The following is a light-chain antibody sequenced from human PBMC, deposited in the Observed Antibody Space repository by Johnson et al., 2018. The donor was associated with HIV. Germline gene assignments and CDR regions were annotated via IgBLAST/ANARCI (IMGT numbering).Light chain of an antibody. Sequence: QSVLTQPPSVSAAPGQKVTISCSGSSSNIGNNYVSWYQQLPGTAPKLLLYDTNKRPSGLPDRFSGSKSVSSATLAITGLHTGDEADYEYGTWDSSLRAGLFGTGTKVTVL. CDR2: DTN. CDR1: SSNIGNNY. V-gene: IGLV1-51*01. J-gene: IGLJ1*01. CDR3: GTWDSSLRAGL.